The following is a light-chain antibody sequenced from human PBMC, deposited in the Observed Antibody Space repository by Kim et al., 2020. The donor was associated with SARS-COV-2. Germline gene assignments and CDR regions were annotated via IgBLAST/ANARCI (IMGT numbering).Light chain of an antibody. CDR3: QQYNNWPPRT. CDR1: QSVNSN. V-gene: IGKV3-15*01. Sequence: EVVLTQSPATLSVSPGEGVTLSCRASQSVNSNLAWYQQKPGQGPRLLIYGASSRATGVPARFSGSGSGTEFTLTISSLQSEDFAVYFCQQYNNWPPRTFGQGTKVDIK. CDR2: GAS. J-gene: IGKJ1*01.